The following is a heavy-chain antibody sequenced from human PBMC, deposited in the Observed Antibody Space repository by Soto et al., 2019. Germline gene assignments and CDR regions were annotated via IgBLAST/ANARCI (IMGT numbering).Heavy chain of an antibody. CDR1: GGSLNNYY. J-gene: IGHJ4*02. V-gene: IGHV4-59*01. CDR3: ARRYGGNFDY. D-gene: IGHD1-26*01. Sequence: QVQLQESGPGLVKPSETLSLTCTVSGGSLNNYYWSWIRQPPGKGLEWIGYIYYSGSTNYNPSLNSRITISVDTSNDPVSLKRSSVTAADTAVYYCARRYGGNFDYWGQGTLVTVSS. CDR2: IYYSGST.